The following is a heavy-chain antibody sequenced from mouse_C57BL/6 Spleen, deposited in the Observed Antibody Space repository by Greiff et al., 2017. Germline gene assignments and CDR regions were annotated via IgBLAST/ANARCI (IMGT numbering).Heavy chain of an antibody. CDR1: GYTFTNYW. Sequence: QVQLQQSGAELVRPGTSVKMSCKASGYTFTNYWIGWAKQRPGHGLEWIGDLYPGGSYTNYNEEFKGTATLPADKSSSTAYMQFRSLTSEDSAIAYCARWDDGYYFDYWGQGTTLTVSS. V-gene: IGHV1-63*01. CDR3: ARWDDGYYFDY. J-gene: IGHJ2*01. D-gene: IGHD2-3*01. CDR2: LYPGGSYT.